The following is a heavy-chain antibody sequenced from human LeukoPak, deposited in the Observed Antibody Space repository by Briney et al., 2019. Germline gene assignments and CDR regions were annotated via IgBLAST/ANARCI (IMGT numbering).Heavy chain of an antibody. Sequence: SETLSLTCTVSGGSISSYYWSWIRQPPGKGLEWIGYIYYSGSTNYNPSLKSRVTISVDTSKNQFSLKLSSVTAADTAVYYCARGGWFGELIWAFDIWGQGTMATVSS. D-gene: IGHD3-10*01. J-gene: IGHJ3*02. CDR1: GGSISSYY. CDR3: ARGGWFGELIWAFDI. CDR2: IYYSGST. V-gene: IGHV4-59*01.